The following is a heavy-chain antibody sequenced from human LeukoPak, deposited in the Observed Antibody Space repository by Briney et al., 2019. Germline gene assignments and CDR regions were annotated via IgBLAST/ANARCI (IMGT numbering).Heavy chain of an antibody. Sequence: GGSLRLSCAASGFTFSNYAMTWVRQAPGKGLEWVSAISGSGGGTYYADSVKGRFAISRDNAKNSLYLQMNSLRAEDTAVYYCARELIPYGDYPDAFDIWGQGTMVTVSS. J-gene: IGHJ3*02. D-gene: IGHD4-17*01. V-gene: IGHV3-23*01. CDR3: ARELIPYGDYPDAFDI. CDR1: GFTFSNYA. CDR2: ISGSGGGT.